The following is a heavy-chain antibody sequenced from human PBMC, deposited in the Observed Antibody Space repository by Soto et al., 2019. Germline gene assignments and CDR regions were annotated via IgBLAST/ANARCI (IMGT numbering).Heavy chain of an antibody. Sequence: SLSLSCAASGFTFSSYGMHWVRQAPGKGLEWVAVISYDGSNKYYADSVKGRFTISRDNSKNTLYLQMNSLRAEDTAVYYCAKPVRGSSSWYGNWFDPWGQGTLVTVSS. CDR1: GFTFSSYG. J-gene: IGHJ5*02. CDR3: AKPVRGSSSWYGNWFDP. V-gene: IGHV3-30*18. D-gene: IGHD6-13*01. CDR2: ISYDGSNK.